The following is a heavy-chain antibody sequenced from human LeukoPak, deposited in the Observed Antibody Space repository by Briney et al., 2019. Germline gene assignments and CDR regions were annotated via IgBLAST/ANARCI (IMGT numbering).Heavy chain of an antibody. Sequence: SGPTLVNPTQTLTLTCTFSGFSLSNSGVGVGWIRQPPGKALEWLALIYWNDDKRYSPSLKNRLTIIKDTSKNQVVLTLTNMDPVDTATYYCTHILQRRYAGSFFDYWGQGTLVTVSS. V-gene: IGHV2-5*01. CDR2: IYWNDDK. J-gene: IGHJ4*02. D-gene: IGHD3-10*01. CDR1: GFSLSNSGVG. CDR3: THILQRRYAGSFFDY.